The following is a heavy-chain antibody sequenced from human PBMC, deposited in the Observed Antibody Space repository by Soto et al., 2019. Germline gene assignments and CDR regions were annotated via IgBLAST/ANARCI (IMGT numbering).Heavy chain of an antibody. D-gene: IGHD6-6*01. CDR1: GFTFSSYA. CDR2: ISGSGGST. V-gene: IGHV3-23*01. J-gene: IGHJ6*02. CDR3: AKDKAARPALYYYYGMDV. Sequence: GGSLRLSCAASGFTFSSYAMSWVRQAPGKGLEWVSAISGSGGSTYYADSVKGRFTISRDNSKNTLYLQMNSLRAEDTAVYYCAKDKAARPALYYYYGMDVWGQGTTVTVSS.